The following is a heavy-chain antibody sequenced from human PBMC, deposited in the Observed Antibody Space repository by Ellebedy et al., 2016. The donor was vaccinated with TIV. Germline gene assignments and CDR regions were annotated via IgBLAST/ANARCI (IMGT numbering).Heavy chain of an antibody. CDR3: SRLGLGYFSGGRCKGALDF. CDR2: IYPGDSDT. Sequence: GESLKISCKGSGYSFTSYWIGWVRQMPGKGLEWMGIIYPGDSDTRYSPSFQGQVTISVDKSISPAYLQWSSLRAWDTAMYYCSRLGLGYFSGGRCKGALDFWGQGTMVTVSS. V-gene: IGHV5-51*01. D-gene: IGHD2-15*01. J-gene: IGHJ3*01. CDR1: GYSFTSYW.